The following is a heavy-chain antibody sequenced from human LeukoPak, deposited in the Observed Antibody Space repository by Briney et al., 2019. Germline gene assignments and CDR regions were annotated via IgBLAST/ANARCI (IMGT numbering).Heavy chain of an antibody. D-gene: IGHD4-17*01. CDR1: GYSFTRYA. J-gene: IGHJ6*02. V-gene: IGHV1-3*04. CDR2: INTGNGNT. CDR3: GRTTADYVYYGMDV. Sequence: ASVKVSCKASGYSFTRYAMYWVRQAPGQRLEWMGWINTGNGNTKYSQKFQGRVTITRDTSASTAHMELRSLGSEDTAVYYCGRTTADYVYYGMDVWGQGTTVTVSS.